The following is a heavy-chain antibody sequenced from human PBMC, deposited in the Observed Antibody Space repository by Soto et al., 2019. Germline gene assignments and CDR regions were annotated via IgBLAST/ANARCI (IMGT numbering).Heavy chain of an antibody. Sequence: QVRLVQSGSEVKKPGASVKVSCKASGYTFTSYGFSWVRQAPGQGLEWVGWISAHHGDTNYAQMFQGRVTMTTDTSTSTAYMELRSLRSDDTAVYYCARDTMVTSNWFDTWGQGTLVTVSS. V-gene: IGHV1-18*01. CDR1: GYTFTSYG. J-gene: IGHJ5*02. CDR3: ARDTMVTSNWFDT. CDR2: ISAHHGDT. D-gene: IGHD4-17*01.